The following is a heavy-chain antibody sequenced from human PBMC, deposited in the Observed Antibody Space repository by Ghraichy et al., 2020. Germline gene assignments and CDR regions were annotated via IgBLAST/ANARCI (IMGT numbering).Heavy chain of an antibody. Sequence: GGSLRLSCAASGFSFSNYVLTWVRQAPGKGLEWVSTISAGGTTTYYADSVKGRFTISRDNSQNTLYLQMNSLRVEDTAVYYCAKAWGNCSGGTCPLYNWFDPWGQGTLVTVSS. V-gene: IGHV3-23*01. CDR1: GFSFSNYV. CDR2: ISAGGTTT. J-gene: IGHJ5*02. D-gene: IGHD2-15*01. CDR3: AKAWGNCSGGTCPLYNWFDP.